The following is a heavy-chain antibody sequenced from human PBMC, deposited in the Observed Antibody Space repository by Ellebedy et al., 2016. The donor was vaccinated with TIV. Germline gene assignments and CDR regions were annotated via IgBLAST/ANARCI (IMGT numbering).Heavy chain of an antibody. V-gene: IGHV3-11*01. J-gene: IGHJ5*02. CDR3: ARDTRFINHEHNWFDP. CDR2: IGSSGTTI. CDR1: GFTFSDYA. D-gene: IGHD1-14*01. Sequence: GGSLRLSCAASGFTFSDYAMSWIRQDPGKGLEWVSYIGSSGTTIYYADSVKGRFTISRDNAKNSLSLQMNSLRAEDTAVYYCARDTRFINHEHNWFDPWGQGTLVTVSS.